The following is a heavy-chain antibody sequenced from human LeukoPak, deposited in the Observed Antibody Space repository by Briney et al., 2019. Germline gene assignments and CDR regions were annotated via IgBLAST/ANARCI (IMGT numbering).Heavy chain of an antibody. CDR2: MSGSGTTI. CDR1: GFTFSSYS. V-gene: IGHV3-48*03. CDR3: AELGITMIGGV. D-gene: IGHD3-10*02. Sequence: PGGSLRLSCEASGFTFSSYSMNWVRQAPGKGLEWVSYMSGSGTTIYYAESVKGRFTISRDNAKNSLYLQMNSLRAEDTAVYYCAELGITMIGGVWGKGTTVTISS. J-gene: IGHJ6*04.